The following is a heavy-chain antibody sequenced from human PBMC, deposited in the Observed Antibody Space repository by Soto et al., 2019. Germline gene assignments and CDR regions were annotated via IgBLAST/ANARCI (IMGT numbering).Heavy chain of an antibody. CDR2: IILIFGTA. D-gene: IGHD3-22*01. CDR1: GGTFSSYA. V-gene: IGHV1-69*13. J-gene: IGHJ4*02. Sequence: ASVKVSCKASGGTFSSYAISWVRQAPGQGLEWMGGIILIFGTANYAQKFQGRVTITADESTSTAYMELSSLRSEDTAVYYCARGPYYYDSSGYYYEFDYWGQGTLVTVSS. CDR3: ARGPYYYDSSGYYYEFDY.